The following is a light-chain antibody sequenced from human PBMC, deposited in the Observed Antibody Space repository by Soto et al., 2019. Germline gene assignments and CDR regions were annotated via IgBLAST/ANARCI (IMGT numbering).Light chain of an antibody. CDR1: RSNIGTNT. Sequence: QSVLTQPPSASGTPGQRVTISCSGSRSNIGTNTVNWYQQLPVTAPKLLIYTSNQRPSGVPDRFSGSKSGTSASLAISGLQSEDEAEYYCAAWDDSLNGHWVFGGGTTLTVL. J-gene: IGLJ3*02. CDR2: TSN. CDR3: AAWDDSLNGHWV. V-gene: IGLV1-44*01.